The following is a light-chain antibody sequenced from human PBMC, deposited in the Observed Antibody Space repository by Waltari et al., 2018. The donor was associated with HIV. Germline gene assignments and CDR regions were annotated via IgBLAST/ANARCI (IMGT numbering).Light chain of an antibody. J-gene: IGKJ1*01. CDR2: KAS. V-gene: IGKV1-5*03. CDR1: QSISSW. Sequence: DLQMTQSHSTLSASVGDRVTITCRASQSISSWLAWYQQKPGKAPKLLIYKASSLESGVPSRFSGSGSGTEFTLTISSLQPDDFATYSCQQYNSYSPWTFGQGTKVEIK. CDR3: QQYNSYSPWT.